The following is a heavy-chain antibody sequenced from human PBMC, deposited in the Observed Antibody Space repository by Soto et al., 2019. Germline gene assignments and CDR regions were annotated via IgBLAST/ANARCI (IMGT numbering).Heavy chain of an antibody. J-gene: IGHJ4*02. Sequence: QVQLQESGPGLVKPSQTLSLTCTVSGGSISNVDSYWNWIRQHPVKGLEWIGYIHYSGTTLYNPSLQSRITISVDTSNNHFSLNLSSVTAADTAMYYCARTTQGFDFWGQGTLVTVSS. V-gene: IGHV4-31*03. D-gene: IGHD4-17*01. CDR1: GGSISNVDSY. CDR3: ARTTQGFDF. CDR2: IHYSGTT.